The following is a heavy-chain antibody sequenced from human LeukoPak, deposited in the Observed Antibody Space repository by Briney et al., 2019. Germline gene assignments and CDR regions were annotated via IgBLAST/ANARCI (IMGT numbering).Heavy chain of an antibody. CDR2: IYYSGST. CDR3: ASEHYDFWSGYLTPPSDY. J-gene: IGHJ4*02. CDR1: GGSISSSSHY. D-gene: IGHD3-3*01. Sequence: SETLSLTCTVSGGSISSSSHYWGWIRQPPGKVLEWIGSIYYSGSTYYNPSLKSRVTISVDTSKNQFSLKLSSVTAADTAVYYCASEHYDFWSGYLTPPSDYWGQGNLVTVSS. V-gene: IGHV4-39*01.